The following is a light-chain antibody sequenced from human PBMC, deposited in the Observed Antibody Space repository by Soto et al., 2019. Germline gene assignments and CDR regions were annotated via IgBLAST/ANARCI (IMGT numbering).Light chain of an antibody. CDR1: QGIRND. J-gene: IGKJ1*01. CDR2: AAS. Sequence: AIQMTQSPSSLSASVGDRVTITCRASQGIRNDLGWYQQKPGKAPKLLIYAASSLQSGVPSRFSGSGSGTDFTLTISSLQPEDFATYYCLQDYNLSTFGQGTKVDIK. V-gene: IGKV1-6*01. CDR3: LQDYNLST.